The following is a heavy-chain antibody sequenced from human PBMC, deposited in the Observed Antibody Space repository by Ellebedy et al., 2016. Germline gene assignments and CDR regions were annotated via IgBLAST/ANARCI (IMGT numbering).Heavy chain of an antibody. D-gene: IGHD3-22*01. CDR3: ARWLGADNSGYYDY. V-gene: IGHV3-33*08. CDR2: IWYDGSKK. J-gene: IGHJ4*02. CDR1: GFTFGSYG. Sequence: GGSLRLSCAASGFTFGSYGMHWVRQAPGKGLEWVAVIWYDGSKKYYVDSVKGRFTISRDNSKNTLYLQMNSLRAEDTAVYYCARWLGADNSGYYDYWGQGTLVTVSS.